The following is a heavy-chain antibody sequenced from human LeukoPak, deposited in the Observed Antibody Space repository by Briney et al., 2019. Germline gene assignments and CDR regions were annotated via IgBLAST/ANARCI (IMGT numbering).Heavy chain of an antibody. Sequence: GGSLRLSCAASGFTFSSYTMSWVRQAPGKGLEWVSGISGSDGSTNYADSVKGRFTISRDNAKNSLYLQMNSLRAEDTAVYYCARDQGEWGYTYGRRGGFYYYYYMDVWGKGTTVTISS. J-gene: IGHJ6*03. CDR3: ARDQGEWGYTYGRRGGFYYYYYMDV. D-gene: IGHD5-18*01. V-gene: IGHV3-23*01. CDR1: GFTFSSYT. CDR2: ISGSDGST.